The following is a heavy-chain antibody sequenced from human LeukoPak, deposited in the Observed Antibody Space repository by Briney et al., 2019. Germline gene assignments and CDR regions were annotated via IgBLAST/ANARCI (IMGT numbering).Heavy chain of an antibody. CDR2: ISAHNGDT. CDR3: ATVRCNSSYYFDY. Sequence: ASVQVSCKASGYTFASCGISWEREAPGQGLVWMGWISAHNGDTKSAQNFQGRLTMTIDTPTSTAYMEVRSLRSDDTAVYSCATVRCNSSYYFDYWGQGTLVTVSS. CDR1: GYTFASCG. J-gene: IGHJ4*02. D-gene: IGHD1-1*01. V-gene: IGHV1-18*01.